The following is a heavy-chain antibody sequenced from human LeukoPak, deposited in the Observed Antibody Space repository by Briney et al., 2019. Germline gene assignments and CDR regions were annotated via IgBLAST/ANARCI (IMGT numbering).Heavy chain of an antibody. J-gene: IGHJ4*02. CDR3: AKRGVVIRVILVGFHKEAYYFDS. D-gene: IGHD3-22*01. V-gene: IGHV3-23*01. CDR2: ISGSGGGT. Sequence: GGSLRLSCAVSGITLSNYGMSWVRQAPGKGLEWVAGISGSGGGTNYADSVKGRFTISRDNARNTLYLQMNSLRVEDTAAYFCAKRGVVIRVILVGFHKEAYYFDSWGQGALVTVST. CDR1: GITLSNYG.